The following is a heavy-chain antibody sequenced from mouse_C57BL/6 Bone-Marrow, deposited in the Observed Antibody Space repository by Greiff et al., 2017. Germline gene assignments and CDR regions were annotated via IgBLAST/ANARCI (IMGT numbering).Heavy chain of an antibody. CDR3: ASDYYYGSSPYWYFDV. CDR2: IYPGSGST. J-gene: IGHJ1*03. D-gene: IGHD1-1*01. CDR1: GYTFTSYW. Sequence: VQLQQPGAELVKPGASVKMSCKASGYTFTSYWITWVKQRPGQGLEWIGDIYPGSGSTNYNEKFKSKATLTVDTSSSTAYMQLSSLTSEDSAVYYCASDYYYGSSPYWYFDVWGTGTTVTVSS. V-gene: IGHV1-55*01.